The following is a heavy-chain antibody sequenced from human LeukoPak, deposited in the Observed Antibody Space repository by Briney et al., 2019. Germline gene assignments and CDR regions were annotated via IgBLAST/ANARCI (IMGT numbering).Heavy chain of an antibody. J-gene: IGHJ4*02. CDR1: GFTFSSYG. V-gene: IGHV3-30*18. D-gene: IGHD4-17*01. CDR3: AKDYGDYAYYFDY. Sequence: GGSLRLSCAASGFTFSSYGMHWVRQAPGEGLEWVAVISYDGSNKYYADSVKGRFTISRDNSKNTLYLQMNSLRAEDTAVYYCAKDYGDYAYYFDYWGQGTLVTVSS. CDR2: ISYDGSNK.